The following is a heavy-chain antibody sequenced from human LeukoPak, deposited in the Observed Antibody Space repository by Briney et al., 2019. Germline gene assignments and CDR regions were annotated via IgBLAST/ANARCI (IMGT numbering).Heavy chain of an antibody. CDR3: ARDNYYDSSGLGY. J-gene: IGHJ4*02. V-gene: IGHV3-21*01. D-gene: IGHD3-22*01. Sequence: GGSLRLSCAASGFTFSSYSMNWVRQAPGKGLEWVSSISSSSSYIHYADSVKGRFTISRDNAKNSLYLQMNSLRAEDTAVYYCARDNYYDSSGLGYWGQGTLVTVSS. CDR1: GFTFSSYS. CDR2: ISSSSSYI.